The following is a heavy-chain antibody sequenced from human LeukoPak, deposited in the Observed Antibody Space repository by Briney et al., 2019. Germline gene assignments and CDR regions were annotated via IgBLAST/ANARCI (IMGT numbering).Heavy chain of an antibody. J-gene: IGHJ3*02. CDR2: IYYSGST. CDR3: ARYIVSYPHDAFDI. D-gene: IGHD1-26*01. V-gene: IGHV4-59*01. Sequence: PSETLSLTCTVSGGSISSYYWSWIRQPPGKGLEWIGYIYYSGSTSYNPSLKSRVTISVDTSKKQFSLKLSSVTAADTAFYYCARYIVSYPHDAFDIWGQGTMVTVSP. CDR1: GGSISSYY.